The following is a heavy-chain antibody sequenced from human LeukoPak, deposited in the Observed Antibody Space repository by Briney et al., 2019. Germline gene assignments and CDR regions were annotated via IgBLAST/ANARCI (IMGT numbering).Heavy chain of an antibody. Sequence: GGSLRLSCAASGFTFSSYCMSWVRQAPGKGLEWVANIKQDGSEKYYVDSVKGRFTISRDNAKNSLYLQMNSLRAEDTAVYYCAELGITMIGGVWGKGTTVTISS. CDR3: AELGITMIGGV. D-gene: IGHD3-10*02. J-gene: IGHJ6*04. V-gene: IGHV3-7*01. CDR2: IKQDGSEK. CDR1: GFTFSSYC.